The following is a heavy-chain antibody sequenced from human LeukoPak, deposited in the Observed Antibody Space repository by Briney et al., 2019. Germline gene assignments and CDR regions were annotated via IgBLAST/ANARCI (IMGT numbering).Heavy chain of an antibody. J-gene: IGHJ4*02. Sequence: GGSLRLSCAASGFTFSSYAMSWVRQAPGKGLEWVSDISGSGGSTYYADSVKGRFTISRDNSKNTLYLQMNSLIAEDTAVYYCAKFGYNRLDYWGEGTRVTVSS. CDR1: GFTFSSYA. D-gene: IGHD5-24*01. CDR2: ISGSGGST. V-gene: IGHV3-23*01. CDR3: AKFGYNRLDY.